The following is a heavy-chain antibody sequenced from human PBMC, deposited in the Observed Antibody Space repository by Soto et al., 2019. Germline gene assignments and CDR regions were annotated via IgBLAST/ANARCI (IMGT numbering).Heavy chain of an antibody. CDR2: ISVYSGHT. J-gene: IGHJ6*02. CDR1: GYTFNTFG. Sequence: QVQLVQSGAEVKKPGASVQVSCTASGYTFNTFGISWVRQAPGQGLEWMGWISVYSGHTDFAQKLRDRVTLTTDTSTSTAYMDLRDLRSDDTAVYYCARELIRYDILTASNFYALDVWGPGTTVTVSS. D-gene: IGHD3-9*01. V-gene: IGHV1-18*01. CDR3: ARELIRYDILTASNFYALDV.